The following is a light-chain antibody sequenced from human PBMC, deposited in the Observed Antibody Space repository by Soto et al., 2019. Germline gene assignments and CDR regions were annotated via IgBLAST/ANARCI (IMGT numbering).Light chain of an antibody. CDR2: EAS. Sequence: QPVLTQPASVSGSPGQSITISCTGTSSDVGSYNLVSWYQHYPGKAPKLMIYEASKWPSGISNRFSGSKSGNTASLTISGLQAEDEADYYCCSYAGSSVWVFGGGTKLTVL. J-gene: IGLJ3*02. CDR1: SSDVGSYNL. CDR3: CSYAGSSVWV. V-gene: IGLV2-23*01.